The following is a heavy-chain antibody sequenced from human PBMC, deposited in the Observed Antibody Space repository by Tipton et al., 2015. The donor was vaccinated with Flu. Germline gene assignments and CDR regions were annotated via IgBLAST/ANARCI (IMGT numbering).Heavy chain of an antibody. Sequence: TLSLTCTVSGGSISSYYWSWIRQPAGKGLEWIGRIYTSGSPNYNPSLKSRVTMSLDTSKNQISLKLTSVTAADTAVYYCARFRRNTYYSCSGEGHFDYWGQGTLVTVSS. CDR2: IYTSGSP. J-gene: IGHJ4*02. V-gene: IGHV4-4*07. CDR1: GGSISSYY. CDR3: ARFRRNTYYSCSGEGHFDY. D-gene: IGHD3-10*01.